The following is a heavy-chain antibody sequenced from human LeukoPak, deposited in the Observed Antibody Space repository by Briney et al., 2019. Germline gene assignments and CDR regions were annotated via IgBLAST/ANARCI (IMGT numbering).Heavy chain of an antibody. Sequence: GGSLRLSCVASGITFRSSSMHWVRQAPGKGLEWLAFIRFDGSTKYYADSVKGRFTVSRDNSKSTLYLQMNSLRAEDTAVYYCAQPDFWGQGALVTVSS. CDR3: AQPDF. CDR2: IRFDGSTK. V-gene: IGHV3-30*02. CDR1: GITFRSSS. J-gene: IGHJ4*02.